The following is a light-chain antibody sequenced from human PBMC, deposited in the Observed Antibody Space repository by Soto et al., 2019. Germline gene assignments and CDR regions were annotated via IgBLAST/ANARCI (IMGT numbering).Light chain of an antibody. CDR2: DAS. Sequence: EIVLTQSPATLSLSPGERATLSCRASQSVSGYLAWYHQKPAQAPRLLIYDASNRATGIPGRFSGSGSGTDFSLTISSLEPEDFAVYYCQPRSNWPPTFGQGTKVEIK. CDR3: QPRSNWPPT. J-gene: IGKJ1*01. CDR1: QSVSGY. V-gene: IGKV3-11*01.